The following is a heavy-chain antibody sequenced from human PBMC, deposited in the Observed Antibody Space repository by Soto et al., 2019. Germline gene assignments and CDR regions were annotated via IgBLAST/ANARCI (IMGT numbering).Heavy chain of an antibody. CDR2: VYPGDSDT. V-gene: IGHV5-51*01. CDR1: GYSFTGYW. D-gene: IGHD3-10*01. J-gene: IGHJ1*01. CDR3: ARRRGFTYGAFDL. Sequence: XESLKIYCEVSGYSFTGYWVAWVRQRPGKGLEWLGIVYPGDSDTRYRPSLQGQATISVDKSRKTAYLSLRSLQSSDSAIYFCARRRGFTYGAFDLWGQGTPVTVSS.